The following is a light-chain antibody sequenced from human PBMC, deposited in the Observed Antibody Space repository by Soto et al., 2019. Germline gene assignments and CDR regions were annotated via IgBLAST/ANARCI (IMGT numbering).Light chain of an antibody. Sequence: QSALTQPRSVSGSPGQSVTISCTGTSSDVGGYNYVSWYQQHPGNAPKVMIYDVNKRPSGVADRFSGSKSGNTASLTISGLQAEDEADYYCCSFTRTKTVVFGGGTKLTVL. CDR1: SSDVGGYNY. V-gene: IGLV2-11*01. CDR3: CSFTRTKTVV. J-gene: IGLJ2*01. CDR2: DVN.